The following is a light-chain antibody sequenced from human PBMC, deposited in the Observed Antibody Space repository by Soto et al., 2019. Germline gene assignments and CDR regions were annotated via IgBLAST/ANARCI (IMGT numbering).Light chain of an antibody. V-gene: IGKV1-9*01. CDR2: DAS. CDR3: QQLRSYPST. J-gene: IGKJ4*01. CDR1: QDSTKY. Sequence: IHLSLSTSSLSASVGDRFTITCLASQDSTKYLAWYQQKPGKAPNLLIYDASTLHSGVPSRFSGSGSGTDFTLTVSGLQPEDFATYYCQQLRSYPSTFGGGT.